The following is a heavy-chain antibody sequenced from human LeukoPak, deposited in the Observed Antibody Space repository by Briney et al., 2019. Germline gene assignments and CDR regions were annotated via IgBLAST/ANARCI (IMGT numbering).Heavy chain of an antibody. CDR3: ARDEGVSFDY. CDR1: GFTFSAYN. Sequence: GGSLRLSCETSGFTFSAYNMNWVRQAPGKGLEWVSCISSSSNYIYYADSVKGRFTISRDNAKNSLYLQMNSLRAEDTAVYYCARDEGVSFDYWGQGTLVTVSS. V-gene: IGHV3-21*01. CDR2: ISSSSNYI. J-gene: IGHJ4*02.